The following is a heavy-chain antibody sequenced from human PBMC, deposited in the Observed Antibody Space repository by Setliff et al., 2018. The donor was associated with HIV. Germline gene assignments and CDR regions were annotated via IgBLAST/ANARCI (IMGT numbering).Heavy chain of an antibody. CDR1: GGSFSDYY. CDR2: INRGGST. V-gene: IGHV4-34*01. CDR3: TREGRGDPAMATTRIDY. D-gene: IGHD1-1*01. Sequence: PSETLSLTCAVYGGSFSDYYWSWIRQSPGRGLEWIGEINRGGSTIYNPSLKSRVTISLDTSKTHFFLNLTSVTDADTAVYFCTREGRGDPAMATTRIDYWGQGKLVTVSS. J-gene: IGHJ4*02.